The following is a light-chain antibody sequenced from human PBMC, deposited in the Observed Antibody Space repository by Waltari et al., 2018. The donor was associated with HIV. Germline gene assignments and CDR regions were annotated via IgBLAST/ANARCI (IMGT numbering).Light chain of an antibody. V-gene: IGKV3-15*01. J-gene: IGKJ5*01. CDR3: QQHDYWPPA. Sequence: EIVMTQSPATLSVSPGETATLSCRASQSITTNLAWYQQKPGQAPRLLIYSTVTRATDIPARFSGSGFGTEFTLTISGLQSEDFAVYYCQQHDYWPPAFGQGTRLDIK. CDR2: STV. CDR1: QSITTN.